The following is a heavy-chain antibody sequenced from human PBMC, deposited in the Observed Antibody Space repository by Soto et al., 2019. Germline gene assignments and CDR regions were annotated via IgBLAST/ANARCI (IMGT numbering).Heavy chain of an antibody. CDR2: IIPIFGTA. V-gene: IGHV1-69*13. J-gene: IGHJ4*02. CDR3: ARDKSGGSYYVTTNPFDY. D-gene: IGHD1-26*01. Sequence: SVKVSCKASGGTFSSYAISWVRQAPGQGLEWMGGIIPIFGTANYAQKFQGRVTITADESTSTAYMELSSLRSEDTAVYYCARDKSGGSYYVTTNPFDYWGQGTLGTVCS. CDR1: GGTFSSYA.